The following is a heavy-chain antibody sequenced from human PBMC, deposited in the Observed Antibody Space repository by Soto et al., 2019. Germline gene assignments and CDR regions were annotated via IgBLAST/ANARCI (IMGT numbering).Heavy chain of an antibody. CDR2: INHSGST. D-gene: IGHD6-13*01. CDR1: GGSFSGCY. CDR3: ARVIAAAIYY. V-gene: IGHV4-34*01. Sequence: SETLSLTCAVYGGSFSGCYWSWIRQPPGKGLEWIGEINHSGSTNYNPSLKSRATISVDTSKNQFSLKLSSVTAADTAVYYCARVIAAAIYYWGQGTLVTVSS. J-gene: IGHJ4*02.